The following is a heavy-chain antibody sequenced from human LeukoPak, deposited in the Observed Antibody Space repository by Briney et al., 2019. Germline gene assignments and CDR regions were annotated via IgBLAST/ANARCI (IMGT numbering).Heavy chain of an antibody. CDR3: TRDPMRGSYLNWFDP. D-gene: IGHD2-15*01. CDR2: ISAYNGNT. V-gene: IGHV1-18*01. J-gene: IGHJ5*02. Sequence: ASVKVSCKASGYTFTSYGISWVRQAPGQGLEWMGWISAYNGNTNYAQKLQGRVTITTDTSTSTAYMELRSLRSDDTAVYYCTRDPMRGSYLNWFDPWGQGTLVTVSS. CDR1: GYTFTSYG.